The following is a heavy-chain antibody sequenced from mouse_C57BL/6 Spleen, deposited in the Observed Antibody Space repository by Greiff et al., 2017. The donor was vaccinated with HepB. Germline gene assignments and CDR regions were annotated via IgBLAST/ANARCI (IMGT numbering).Heavy chain of an antibody. Sequence: QVQLKQPGAELVMPGASVKLSCKASGYTFTSYWMHWVKQRPGQGLEWIGEIDPSDSYTNYNQKFKGKSTLTVDKSSSTAYMQLSSLTSEDSAVYYCARGYEYDKGSYWGQGTLVTVSA. J-gene: IGHJ3*01. D-gene: IGHD2-4*01. CDR3: ARGYEYDKGSY. V-gene: IGHV1-69*01. CDR2: IDPSDSYT. CDR1: GYTFTSYW.